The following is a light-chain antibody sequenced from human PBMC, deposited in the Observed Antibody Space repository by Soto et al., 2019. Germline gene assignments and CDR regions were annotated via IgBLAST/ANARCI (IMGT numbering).Light chain of an antibody. Sequence: IVMTQSPATLSVSPLERATLSFMASQSVRSNLAWYQQKPGQAPRLLIYDASTRAPGIPARFSGSGSGTELTLTISSLRSDDFAVYHCQQYNNWPPTFGHGTRLEIK. CDR2: DAS. J-gene: IGKJ5*01. CDR3: QQYNNWPPT. V-gene: IGKV3-15*01. CDR1: QSVRSN.